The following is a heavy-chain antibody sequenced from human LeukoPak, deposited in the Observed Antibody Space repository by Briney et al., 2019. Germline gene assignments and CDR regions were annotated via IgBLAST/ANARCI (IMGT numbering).Heavy chain of an antibody. CDR2: IRTAGDT. CDR3: ARDSRIYDYVWGSYRYGMDV. D-gene: IGHD3-16*02. J-gene: IGHJ6*02. CDR1: GFTFSSYD. Sequence: PGGSLRLSCAASGFTFSSYDMHWVRQAPGKGREWVAAIRTAGDTYYPGSVKGRFTISRENAKNSLYLKMNSLSAGDTAVYYCARDSRIYDYVWGSYRYGMDVWGQGTTVTVSS. V-gene: IGHV3-13*01.